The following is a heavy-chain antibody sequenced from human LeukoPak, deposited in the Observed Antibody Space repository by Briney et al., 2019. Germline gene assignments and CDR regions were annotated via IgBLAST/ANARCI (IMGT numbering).Heavy chain of an antibody. V-gene: IGHV4-30-2*01. CDR2: IYHSGST. Sequence: SQTLSLTCAVSGGSISSGGYSGSWIRQPPGKCLEWIGYIYHSGSTYYNPALKSRVTISVDRSKRQFSLKLSSVTAAGTAVYYCARARYCSGGSCSYFDYWGQGTLVTVSS. J-gene: IGHJ4*02. CDR3: ARARYCSGGSCSYFDY. CDR1: GGSISSGGYS. D-gene: IGHD2-15*01.